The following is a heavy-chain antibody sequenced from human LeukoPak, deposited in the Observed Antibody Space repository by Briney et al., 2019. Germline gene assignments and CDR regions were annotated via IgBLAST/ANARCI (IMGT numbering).Heavy chain of an antibody. D-gene: IGHD3-22*01. Sequence: ASVKVSCKASGYTFTGYYMHWVRQAPGQGLEWMGWINPNSGGTNYAQKFQGRVTMTRDTSISTAYMELSRLRSDDTAVYYCAGGGGYYYDSSGYKDFDYWGQGTLVTVSS. CDR3: AGGGGYYYDSSGYKDFDY. J-gene: IGHJ4*02. V-gene: IGHV1-2*02. CDR2: INPNSGGT. CDR1: GYTFTGYY.